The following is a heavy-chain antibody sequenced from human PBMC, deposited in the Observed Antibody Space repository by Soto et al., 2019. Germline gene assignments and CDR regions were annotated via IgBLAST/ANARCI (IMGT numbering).Heavy chain of an antibody. CDR3: ARDRRYDSSGYYYQNAFDI. CDR1: GYTFTSYG. Sequence: QVQLVQSGAEVKKPGASVKVSCKASGYTFTSYGISWVRQAPGQGLEWMGWLSAYNGNTNYAQKLQGRVTMTTDTSTSTAYMELRSLRSDDTAGYYCARDRRYDSSGYYYQNAFDIWGQGTMVTVSS. V-gene: IGHV1-18*04. CDR2: LSAYNGNT. J-gene: IGHJ3*02. D-gene: IGHD3-22*01.